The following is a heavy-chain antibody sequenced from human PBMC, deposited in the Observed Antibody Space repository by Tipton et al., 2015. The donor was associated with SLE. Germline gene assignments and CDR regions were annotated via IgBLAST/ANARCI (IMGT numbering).Heavy chain of an antibody. CDR1: GDSISSYH. J-gene: IGHJ5*02. CDR3: ARAKRSGTTWGYWFDP. V-gene: IGHV4-59*01. D-gene: IGHD3-3*01. Sequence: TLSLTCTLSGDSISSYHWSWIRQPPGRGLEWIGYLHYGGSTDYNPSLKSRVTISVDRTKNQVSLKLSSVTAAGTALYYCARAKRSGTTWGYWFDPWGQGTLATVSS. CDR2: LHYGGST.